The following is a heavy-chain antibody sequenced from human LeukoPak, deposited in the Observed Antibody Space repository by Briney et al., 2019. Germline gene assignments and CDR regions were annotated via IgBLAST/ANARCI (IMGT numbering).Heavy chain of an antibody. J-gene: IGHJ4*02. Sequence: HGESLKISCKGSGYTFTNYWIGWVRQMPGKGLGWIGIIYPSDSNTRYSPSFQGQVTISVDKSINTAYLQWSSLKASDTAMYYCARLIQRAAYYWGQGTLVTVSS. CDR3: ARLIQRAAYY. V-gene: IGHV5-51*01. CDR1: GYTFTNYW. CDR2: IYPSDSNT. D-gene: IGHD1-1*01.